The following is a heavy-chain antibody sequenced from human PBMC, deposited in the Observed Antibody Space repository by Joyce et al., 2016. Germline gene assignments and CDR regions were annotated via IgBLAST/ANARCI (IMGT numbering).Heavy chain of an antibody. Sequence: QVQLVQSGSEVKKPGASVKVSCKASGYTFNSYGINWVRQAPGQGPEWMGCISAYKCKTNFAQKFKGRRTMTTDTSTSTAYMDLTSLTSDDTAVYYCARGGLITPYYLNGMDVWGQGTTVTVAS. V-gene: IGHV1-18*01. J-gene: IGHJ6*02. CDR2: ISAYKCKT. CDR3: ARGGLITPYYLNGMDV. CDR1: GYTFNSYG. D-gene: IGHD2-21*01.